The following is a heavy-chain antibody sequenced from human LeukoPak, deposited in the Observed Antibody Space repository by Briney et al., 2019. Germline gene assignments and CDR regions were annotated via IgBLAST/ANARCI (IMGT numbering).Heavy chain of an antibody. CDR1: GYTFTSYD. V-gene: IGHV1-8*01. CDR2: MNPNSGNT. Sequence: EAAVKVSCKASGYTFTSYDINWVRQATGQGLEWVGWMNPNSGNTGYAQKFQGRVTMTRNTSISTAYMELSSLRSEDTAVYYCARTLHGIAAARIKPYYFDYWGQGTLVTVSS. D-gene: IGHD6-13*01. J-gene: IGHJ4*02. CDR3: ARTLHGIAAARIKPYYFDY.